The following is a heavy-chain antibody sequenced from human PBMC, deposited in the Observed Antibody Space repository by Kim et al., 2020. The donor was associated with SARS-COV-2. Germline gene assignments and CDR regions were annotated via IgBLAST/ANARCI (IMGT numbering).Heavy chain of an antibody. CDR3: VRDDPVGVNYDAFDV. J-gene: IGHJ3*01. Sequence: GGSLRLSCAASGFTFRSYTMSWVRQAPGKGLEWISFIDTTTNSMYYAESVRGRFTISRDNAKNSVYLQMNSLRDEDTALYFCVRDDPVGVNYDAFDVWGQGTMVTVFS. CDR1: GFTFRSYT. V-gene: IGHV3-48*02. D-gene: IGHD1-26*01. CDR2: IDTTTNSM.